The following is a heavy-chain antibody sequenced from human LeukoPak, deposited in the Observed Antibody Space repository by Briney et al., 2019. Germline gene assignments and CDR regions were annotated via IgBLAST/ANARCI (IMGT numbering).Heavy chain of an antibody. CDR3: ARDLRIAAAGIYYFDS. Sequence: SQTLSLTCAISGDSVSSNGAAWIWIRQSPSRGLEWLGRTNYRSRWYDDYADSVKSRITIIPDTSKNQFSLQLNSVTPEDTAVYYCARDLRIAAAGIYYFDSWGQGTLVTVSS. D-gene: IGHD6-13*01. CDR1: GDSVSSNGAA. V-gene: IGHV6-1*01. J-gene: IGHJ4*02. CDR2: TNYRSRWYD.